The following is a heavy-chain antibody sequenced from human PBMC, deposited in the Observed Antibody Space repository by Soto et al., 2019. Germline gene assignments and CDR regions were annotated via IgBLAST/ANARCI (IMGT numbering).Heavy chain of an antibody. CDR3: ARGVGSSPPRY. Sequence: SETLSLTSTISGGSISVYYWSWIRQSPGQGLEWIGYIYDSGSPYYNPSLKTRVTISADTSKNQISLKLTPATAADTAVYFCARGVGSSPPRYWGRGTLVTVSS. D-gene: IGHD3-9*01. J-gene: IGHJ4*02. CDR1: GGSISVYY. V-gene: IGHV4-59*01. CDR2: IYDSGSP.